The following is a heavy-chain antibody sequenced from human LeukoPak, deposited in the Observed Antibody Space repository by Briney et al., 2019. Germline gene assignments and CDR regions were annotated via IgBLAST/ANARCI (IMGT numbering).Heavy chain of an antibody. CDR1: GYTFTSYG. CDR2: ISAYNGNT. J-gene: IGHJ3*02. Sequence: ASVKVSCKASGYTFTSYGISWVRQAPGQGLEWMGWISAYNGNTNYAQKLQGRVTMTTDTSTSTAYMELRSLRSDDTAVYYCVRDRSSIASGSYYDAFDIWGQGTMVTVSS. V-gene: IGHV1-18*01. D-gene: IGHD1-26*01. CDR3: VRDRSSIASGSYYDAFDI.